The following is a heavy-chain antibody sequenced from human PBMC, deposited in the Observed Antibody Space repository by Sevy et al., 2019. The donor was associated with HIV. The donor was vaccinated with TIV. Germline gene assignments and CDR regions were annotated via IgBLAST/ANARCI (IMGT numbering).Heavy chain of an antibody. Sequence: GGSLRLSCAASGFTFSSYSMNWVRQAPGKGLEWVSSISSSSSYIYYADSVKGRFTTSRDNAKNSLYLQMNSLRAEDTAVYYRARVSDRAAMVSDAFDIWGQGTMVTVSS. CDR3: ARVSDRAAMVSDAFDI. V-gene: IGHV3-21*01. CDR1: GFTFSSYS. J-gene: IGHJ3*02. D-gene: IGHD5-18*01. CDR2: ISSSSSYI.